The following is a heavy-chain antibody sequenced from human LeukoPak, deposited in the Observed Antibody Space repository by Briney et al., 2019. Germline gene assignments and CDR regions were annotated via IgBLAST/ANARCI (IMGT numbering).Heavy chain of an antibody. CDR2: INHSGST. Sequence: PSETLSLTCAVYGGSFSGYYWSWIRQPPGKGLEWIGEINHSGSTNYNPSLKSRVTISVDTSKNQFSLKLSSVTAADTAVYYCARLLIFGVVTPYYFDYWGQGTLVTVSS. D-gene: IGHD3-3*01. CDR3: ARLLIFGVVTPYYFDY. V-gene: IGHV4-34*01. J-gene: IGHJ4*02. CDR1: GGSFSGYY.